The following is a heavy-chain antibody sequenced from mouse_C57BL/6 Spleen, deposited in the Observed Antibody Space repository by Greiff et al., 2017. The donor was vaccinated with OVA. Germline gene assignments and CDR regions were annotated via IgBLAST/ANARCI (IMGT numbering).Heavy chain of an antibody. CDR3: ARWDSYYRGDAMDY. Sequence: VQLQQSGAELVRPGSSVKLSCKTSGFTFTSYGINWVQQTPGQGLEWIGYIYIGNGYTEYNEKLKGKVTLTSDTSHSTAYMQLSSLTSEDSAIYFCARWDSYYRGDAMDYWGQGTSVTVSS. CDR1: GFTFTSYG. V-gene: IGHV1-58*01. D-gene: IGHD2-12*01. J-gene: IGHJ4*01. CDR2: IYIGNGYT.